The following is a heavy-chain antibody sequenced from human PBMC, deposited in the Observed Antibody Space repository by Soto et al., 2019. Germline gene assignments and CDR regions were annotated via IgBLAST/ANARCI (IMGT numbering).Heavy chain of an antibody. CDR1: GGSFTTYA. D-gene: IGHD6-19*01. CDR3: ARVAEEELAGASFYDY. CDR2: LIPLFGTP. Sequence: QVQLVQSGAEVKKTGSSVRVSCKASGGSFTTYAINWMRQAPGQGLEWMGGLIPLFGTPNYAQKFQGRLTITADESTSTAHMELSSLRSEDTAVYYCARVAEEELAGASFYDYGGKGTLVPVSS. J-gene: IGHJ4*02. V-gene: IGHV1-69*01.